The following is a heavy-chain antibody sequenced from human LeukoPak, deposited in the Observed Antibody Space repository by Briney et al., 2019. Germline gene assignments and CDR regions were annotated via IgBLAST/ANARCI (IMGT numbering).Heavy chain of an antibody. CDR2: ISSSSSYI. D-gene: IGHD3-16*01. CDR1: GFTFGSYS. V-gene: IGHV3-21*01. Sequence: GGSLRLSCAASGFTFGSYSMNWVRQAPGKGLEWVSSISSSSSYIYYADSVKGRFTISRDNAKNSLYLQMNSLRAEDTAVYYCARGQRTYYFDYWGQGTLVTVSS. J-gene: IGHJ4*02. CDR3: ARGQRTYYFDY.